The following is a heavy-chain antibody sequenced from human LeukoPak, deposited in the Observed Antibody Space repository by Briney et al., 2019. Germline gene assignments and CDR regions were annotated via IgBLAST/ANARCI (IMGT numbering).Heavy chain of an antibody. CDR3: ARDMGWFGELGWYFDL. J-gene: IGHJ2*01. CDR2: IYYSGST. D-gene: IGHD3-10*01. V-gene: IGHV4-59*01. Sequence: SETLSLTCTVSGGSISSYYWSWIRQPPGKGLEWIGYIYYSGSTNYNPSLKSRVTISVDTSKNQFSLKLSSVTAADTAVCYCARDMGWFGELGWYFDLWGRGTLVTVSS. CDR1: GGSISSYY.